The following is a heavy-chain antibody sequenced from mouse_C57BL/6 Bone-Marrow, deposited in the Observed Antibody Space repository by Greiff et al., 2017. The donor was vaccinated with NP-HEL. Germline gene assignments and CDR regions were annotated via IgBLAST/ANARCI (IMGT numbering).Heavy chain of an antibody. CDR3: ARGGSSGYETWFAY. CDR1: GYTFTSYW. Sequence: QVQLQQPGTELVKPGASVKLSCKASGYTFTSYWMHWVKQRPGQGLEWIGNINPSNGGTNYNEKVKSKATLTVDKSSSTAYMQLSSLTSEDSAVYYCARGGSSGYETWFAYWGQGTLVTVSA. D-gene: IGHD3-2*02. J-gene: IGHJ3*01. CDR2: INPSNGGT. V-gene: IGHV1-53*01.